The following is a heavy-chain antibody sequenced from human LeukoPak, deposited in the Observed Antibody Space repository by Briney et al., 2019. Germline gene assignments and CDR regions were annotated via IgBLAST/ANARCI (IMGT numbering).Heavy chain of an antibody. CDR2: IYYSGRA. J-gene: IGHJ5*02. Sequence: PSGSLSLTCSVSGGSISSHYWSWIRQPPGKGLEWIGYIYYSGRARYKPSLKSRVTISVDTSVNQFSLRLSSVTAADTAVYYCARLGCSYGYLWGQGTLVT. CDR1: GGSISSHY. CDR3: ARLGCSYGYL. D-gene: IGHD5-18*01. V-gene: IGHV4-59*08.